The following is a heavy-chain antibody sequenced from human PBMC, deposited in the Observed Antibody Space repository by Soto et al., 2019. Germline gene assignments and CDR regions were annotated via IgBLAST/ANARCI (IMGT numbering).Heavy chain of an antibody. V-gene: IGHV4-34*01. D-gene: IGHD2-15*01. Sequence: QVQLQQWGAGLLKPSETLSLTCTVYGESFSGYYCSWIRQPPGKGLEWIGEINHGGSTNYNPSLQGRVTISVDTSKNQVSLKLSAVTAADTGVYYCARGRGGGWFDPWGQGTLVTVSS. CDR2: INHGGST. CDR1: GESFSGYY. CDR3: ARGRGGGWFDP. J-gene: IGHJ5*02.